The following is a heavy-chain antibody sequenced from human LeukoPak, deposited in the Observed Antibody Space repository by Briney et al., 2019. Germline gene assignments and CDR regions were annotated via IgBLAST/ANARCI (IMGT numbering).Heavy chain of an antibody. V-gene: IGHV4-34*09. Sequence: SETLSLTCAVYGGSFSGYYWSWIRQPPGKGLEWIGEINHSGSTNYNPSLKSRVTISVDTSKNQFSLKLSSVTAADTAVYYCARVPKPYYYDSSGYWDAFDIWGQGTMVTASS. CDR3: ARVPKPYYYDSSGYWDAFDI. D-gene: IGHD3-22*01. CDR2: INHSGST. CDR1: GGSFSGYY. J-gene: IGHJ3*02.